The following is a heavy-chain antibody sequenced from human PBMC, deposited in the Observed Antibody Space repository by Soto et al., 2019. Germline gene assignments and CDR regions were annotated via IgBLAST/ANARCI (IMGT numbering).Heavy chain of an antibody. CDR3: ARERSRYYDYIWGSYRTEEELYWFDP. CDR2: MNPNSGNT. V-gene: IGHV1-8*01. J-gene: IGHJ5*02. CDR1: GYTFTSYD. Sequence: ASVKVSCKASGYTFTSYDINWVRQATGQGLEWMGWMNPNSGNTGYAQKFQGRVTMTTDTSTSTAYMELRSLRSDDTAVYYCARERSRYYDYIWGSYRTEEELYWFDPWG. D-gene: IGHD3-16*02.